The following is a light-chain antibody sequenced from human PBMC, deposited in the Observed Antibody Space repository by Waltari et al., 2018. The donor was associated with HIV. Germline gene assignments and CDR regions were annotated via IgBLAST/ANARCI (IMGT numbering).Light chain of an antibody. V-gene: IGLV1-44*01. Sequence: QSVPTQPPSVSGTPGQRVIISCSGSSSNFGWTTVSWSQQLPGTAPRLLIYSNNQRPSGVPDRFSGSKSGTSVSLAISGLQSGDEADYYCAAWDDSLNRPVFGGGTKLTVL. CDR2: SNN. CDR3: AAWDDSLNRPV. J-gene: IGLJ3*02. CDR1: SSNFGWTT.